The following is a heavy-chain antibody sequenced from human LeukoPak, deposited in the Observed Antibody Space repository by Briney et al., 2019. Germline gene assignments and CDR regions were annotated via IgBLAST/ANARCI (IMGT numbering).Heavy chain of an antibody. CDR1: GGSINSSDYY. CDR3: ASSSSGWLY. J-gene: IGHJ4*02. D-gene: IGHD6-19*01. V-gene: IGHV4-39*01. CDR2: IYYTGSA. Sequence: SETLSLTCTVSGGSINSSDYYWGWLCQPPGKGLEWIGSIYYTGSAYYNPSLKSRVTISVGTSKNQFFLRLRSVTAADTAVYYCASSSSGWLYWGQGTLVTVSS.